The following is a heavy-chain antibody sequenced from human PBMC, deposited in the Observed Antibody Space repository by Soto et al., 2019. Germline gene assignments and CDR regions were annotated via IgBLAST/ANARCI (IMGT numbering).Heavy chain of an antibody. D-gene: IGHD5-12*01. Sequence: SETLSLTCTVSGGSISSGDYYWSWIRQPPGRGLEWIGYIYYSGSTYYNPSLKSRVTISVDTSKNQFSLKLSSVTAADTAVYYCARENSGYDSIIDYWGQGTLVTVSS. CDR2: IYYSGST. J-gene: IGHJ4*02. CDR3: ARENSGYDSIIDY. V-gene: IGHV4-30-4*01. CDR1: GGSISSGDYY.